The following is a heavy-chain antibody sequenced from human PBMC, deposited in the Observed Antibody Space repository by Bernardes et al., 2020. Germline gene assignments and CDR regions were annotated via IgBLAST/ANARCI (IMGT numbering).Heavy chain of an antibody. Sequence: GSTNYNPSLKSRVTISVDTSKNQFSLKLSSVTAADTAVYYCARTPGAAGHYYYYGMDVWCQGTTVTVSS. CDR3: ARTPGAAGHYYYYGMDV. J-gene: IGHJ6*02. CDR2: GST. D-gene: IGHD6-13*01. V-gene: IGHV4-59*01.